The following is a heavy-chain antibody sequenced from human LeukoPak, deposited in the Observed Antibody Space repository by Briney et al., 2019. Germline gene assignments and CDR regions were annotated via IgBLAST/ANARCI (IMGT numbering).Heavy chain of an antibody. Sequence: GGSLRLSCATSGFTLKNVYMHWLRQAPGKGLEWVGQIKSAADGGTPDYAAPVKGRFTISRDDSKNTLYLQRNNLKTDDTAVYFSYSFDGSGRDFWGQGTLVTVSS. CDR2: IKSAADGGTP. V-gene: IGHV3-15*01. J-gene: IGHJ4*02. CDR1: GFTLKNVY. D-gene: IGHD3-22*01. CDR3: YSFDGSGRDF.